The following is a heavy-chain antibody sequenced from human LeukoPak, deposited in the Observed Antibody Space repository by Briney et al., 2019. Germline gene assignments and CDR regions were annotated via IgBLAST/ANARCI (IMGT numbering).Heavy chain of an antibody. CDR1: GGTFSSYA. CDR3: ARNRDLGPAEYFQH. J-gene: IGHJ1*01. CDR2: IIPIFGTA. D-gene: IGHD2/OR15-2a*01. Sequence: ASVKVSCKASGGTFSSYAISWVRQAPGQGLEWTGGIIPIFGTANHAQKFQGRVTITADESTSTAYMELSSLRSEDTAVYYCARNRDLGPAEYFQHWGQGTLVTVSS. V-gene: IGHV1-69*13.